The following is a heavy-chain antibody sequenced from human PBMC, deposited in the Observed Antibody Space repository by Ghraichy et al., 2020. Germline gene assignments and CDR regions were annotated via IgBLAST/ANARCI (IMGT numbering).Heavy chain of an antibody. V-gene: IGHV4-30-2*01. Sequence: SETLSLTCAVSGGSISSGGYSWSWIRQPPGKGLEWIGYIYHSGSTYYNPSLKSRVTISVDRSKNQFSLKLSSVTAADTAVYYCASGYYDFWSGYYWYFQHWGQGTLVTVSS. D-gene: IGHD3-3*01. CDR3: ASGYYDFWSGYYWYFQH. J-gene: IGHJ1*01. CDR1: GGSISSGGYS. CDR2: IYHSGST.